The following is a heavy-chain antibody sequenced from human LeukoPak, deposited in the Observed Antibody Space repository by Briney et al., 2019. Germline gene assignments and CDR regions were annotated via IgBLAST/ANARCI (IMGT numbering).Heavy chain of an antibody. CDR3: ITDSLGDDTGY. Sequence: PGGSLRLSCAASGFTFSNAWMSWVRQAPGKGLEWVGRIKSKTDGGTTDYAAPVKGRFTISRDDSKNTLYLQMNSLKTEDTAVYYCITDSLGDDTGYWGQGTLVTVSS. J-gene: IGHJ4*02. D-gene: IGHD3-16*01. V-gene: IGHV3-15*01. CDR1: GFTFSNAW. CDR2: IKSKTDGGTT.